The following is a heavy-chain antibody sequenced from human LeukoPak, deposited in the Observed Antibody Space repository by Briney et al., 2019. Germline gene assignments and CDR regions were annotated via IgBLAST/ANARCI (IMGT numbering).Heavy chain of an antibody. CDR2: INHSGST. CDR1: GGSFSGYY. CDR3: ARGKDYGGNGGWFDP. V-gene: IGHV4-34*01. D-gene: IGHD4-17*01. Sequence: SETLSLTCAVYGGSFSGYYWSWIRQPPGKELEWIGEINHSGSTNYNPSLKSRVTISVDTSKNQFSLKLSSVTAADTAVYYCARGKDYGGNGGWFDPWGQGTLVTVSS. J-gene: IGHJ5*02.